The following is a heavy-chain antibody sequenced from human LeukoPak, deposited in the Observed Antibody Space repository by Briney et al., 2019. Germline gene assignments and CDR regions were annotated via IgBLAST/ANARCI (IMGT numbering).Heavy chain of an antibody. D-gene: IGHD5-18*01. J-gene: IGHJ3*02. V-gene: IGHV3-23*01. CDR3: ATVLHTSMTTWAAFDT. CDR1: GLTFSNFA. Sequence: GGSLRLSCAASGLTFSNFAMTWVRQTPGKGLEWVSALSASGGGTFYAPSVKGRFTVSRDNSKNTVSLQMNSLRAEDTALYYCATVLHTSMTTWAAFDTWGQGTMVTVSS. CDR2: LSASGGGT.